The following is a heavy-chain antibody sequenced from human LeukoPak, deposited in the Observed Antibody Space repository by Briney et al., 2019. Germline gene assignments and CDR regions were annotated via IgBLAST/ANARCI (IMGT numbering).Heavy chain of an antibody. D-gene: IGHD3-10*01. Sequence: PGRSLTLSCAASGFTFDDYAMHWVRHAPGKGLEWVSGISWNSNSIAYADSVKGRFTISRDNAKNSLYLQMNNLRPEDTAFYYCTKSELFWFGDLGRGPWYFDLWGRGTLVTVSS. V-gene: IGHV3-9*01. CDR2: ISWNSNSI. CDR3: TKSELFWFGDLGRGPWYFDL. CDR1: GFTFDDYA. J-gene: IGHJ2*01.